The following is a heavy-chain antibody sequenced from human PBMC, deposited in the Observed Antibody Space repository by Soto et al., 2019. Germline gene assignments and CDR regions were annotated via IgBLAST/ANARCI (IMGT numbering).Heavy chain of an antibody. J-gene: IGHJ4*02. V-gene: IGHV3-23*01. CDR1: GFTFSAYV. CDR3: AKGIQGVITPDDTFDY. CDR2: ISAAGGRT. D-gene: IGHD2-21*01. Sequence: EAQILESGGGLVQPGGSLRLSCAASGFTFSAYVMSWVRQAPGKGLEWVSAISAAGGRTFYADSVKGRFTISRVNSKNTLYLQMNSLTAEDTAVYYCAKGIQGVITPDDTFDYWGQGTLVTVSS.